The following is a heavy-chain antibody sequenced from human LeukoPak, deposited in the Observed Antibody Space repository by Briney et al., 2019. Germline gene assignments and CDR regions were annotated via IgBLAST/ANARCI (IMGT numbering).Heavy chain of an antibody. V-gene: IGHV3-7*01. CDR2: IKQDGSEK. CDR1: GFTFSNFA. J-gene: IGHJ5*02. CDR3: AKEQFDP. Sequence: PGGSLRLSCAASGFTFSNFAMNWVRQAPGKGLEWVANIKQDGSEKYYADSVKGRFTISRDNSKNTLYLQMNSLRAEDTAVYYCAKEQFDPWGQGTLVTVSS.